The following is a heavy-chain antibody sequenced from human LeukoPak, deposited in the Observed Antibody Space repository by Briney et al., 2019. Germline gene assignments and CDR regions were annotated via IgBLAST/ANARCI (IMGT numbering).Heavy chain of an antibody. V-gene: IGHV4-38-2*02. J-gene: IGHJ6*03. CDR1: GYSIISGYY. Sequence: PSETLSLTCTVSGYSIISGYYWGWIRQPPGKGLEWIGSIYHSGSTYYNPSLKSRVTISVDTSKNQFSLKLSCVTAADKAVYYCARCGYSYVDSWDYDYMDVCGKGTTVTVSS. CDR2: IYHSGST. D-gene: IGHD5-18*01. CDR3: ARCGYSYVDSWDYDYMDV.